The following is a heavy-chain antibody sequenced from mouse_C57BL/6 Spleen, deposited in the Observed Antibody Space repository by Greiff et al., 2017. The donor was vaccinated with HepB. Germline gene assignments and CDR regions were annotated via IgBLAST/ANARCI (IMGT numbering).Heavy chain of an antibody. CDR1: GYTFTDYY. V-gene: IGHV1-26*01. D-gene: IGHD1-1*01. J-gene: IGHJ2*01. Sequence: EVQLQQSGPELVKPGASVKISCKASGYTFTDYYMNWVKQSHGKSLEWIGDINPNNGGTSYNQKFKGKATLTVDKSSSTAYMELRSLTSEDSAVYYCARGEATVGYFDYWGQGTTLTVSS. CDR2: INPNNGGT. CDR3: ARGEATVGYFDY.